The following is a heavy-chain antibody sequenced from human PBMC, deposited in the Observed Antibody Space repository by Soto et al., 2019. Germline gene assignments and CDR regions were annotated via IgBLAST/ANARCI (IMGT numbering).Heavy chain of an antibody. CDR2: ISSRSTYV. V-gene: IGHV3-21*01. D-gene: IGHD3-22*01. CDR3: VRMIADGGGDY. J-gene: IGHJ4*02. Sequence: EVQLVESGGGLVKPGGSLRLSCGASGFIFSTYTLNWVRQAPGKGLEWVSSISSRSTYVYYADSVNGRFTISRDNAKNSLYLQMNSLTAEDTAVYYCVRMIADGGGDYWGQGTLVTVSS. CDR1: GFIFSTYT.